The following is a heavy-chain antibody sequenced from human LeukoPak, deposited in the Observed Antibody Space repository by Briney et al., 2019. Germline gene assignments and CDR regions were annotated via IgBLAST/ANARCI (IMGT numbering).Heavy chain of an antibody. CDR2: ISSSGGAI. CDR3: ARARGSYSFDY. V-gene: IGHV3-11*01. Sequence: GGSLRLSCAASGFTFSDYYMSWIRQAPGKGLECVSYISSSGGAIYYADSVKGRFTISRDNSKNPLYLQMNSLSAEDTAVYHCARARGSYSFDYWGQGTLVTVSS. CDR1: GFTFSDYY. J-gene: IGHJ4*02. D-gene: IGHD3-10*01.